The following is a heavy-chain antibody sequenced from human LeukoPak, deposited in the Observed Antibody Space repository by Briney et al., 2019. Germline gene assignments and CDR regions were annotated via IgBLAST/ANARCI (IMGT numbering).Heavy chain of an antibody. Sequence: GGSLRLSCAASGFTFSNAWMSWVRQAPGKGLEWVGRIESKTTTDYAAPVKGRFTISRDDSRSTLYLQMDSLKTEATAVYYCATGGGTADYWGQGTLVTVAS. J-gene: IGHJ4*02. CDR2: IESKTTT. CDR1: GFTFSNAW. D-gene: IGHD1-1*01. CDR3: ATGGGTADY. V-gene: IGHV3-15*04.